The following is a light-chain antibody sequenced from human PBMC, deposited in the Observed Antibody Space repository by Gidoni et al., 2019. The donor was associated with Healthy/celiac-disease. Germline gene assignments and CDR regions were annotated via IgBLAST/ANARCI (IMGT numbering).Light chain of an antibody. Sequence: DIVMTQSPLSLPVTPGEPASISCRSSQSLLHSNGYNYLDWYLQKPGQSPQLLIYLGSNRASGVPDRLSGSGSGTDFTLKISRVEAEDVGVYYCMQALQTPHFGPGTKVDIK. CDR2: LGS. V-gene: IGKV2-28*01. CDR3: MQALQTPH. J-gene: IGKJ3*01. CDR1: QSLLHSNGYNY.